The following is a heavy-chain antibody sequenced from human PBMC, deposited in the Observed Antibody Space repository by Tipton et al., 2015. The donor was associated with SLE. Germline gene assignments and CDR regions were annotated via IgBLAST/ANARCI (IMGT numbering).Heavy chain of an antibody. CDR1: GFTLSSYG. D-gene: IGHD2-15*01. CDR3: AKEELGYCSGPCGGMDV. Sequence: SLRLSCAASGFTLSSYGMHWVRQAPGKGLEWVAFIRYDGSDKYYADSVKGRFTISRDNSKNRLYLQMDSLRAEDTAVYYCAKEELGYCSGPCGGMDVWGQGTTVTVSS. J-gene: IGHJ6*02. CDR2: IRYDGSDK. V-gene: IGHV3-30*02.